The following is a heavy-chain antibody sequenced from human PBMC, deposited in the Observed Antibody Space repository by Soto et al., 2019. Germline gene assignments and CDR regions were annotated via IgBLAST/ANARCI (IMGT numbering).Heavy chain of an antibody. CDR2: IYYSGST. CDR3: ARHIDSSSSEDDY. J-gene: IGHJ4*02. Sequence: QLQLQESGPGLVKPSETLSLTCTVSGGSISSSSYYWGWIRQPPGKGLEWIGSIYYSGSTYYNPSLKSRVTISVDTSKNQFSLKLSSVTAADTAVYYCARHIDSSSSEDDYWGQGTLVTVSS. D-gene: IGHD6-6*01. V-gene: IGHV4-39*01. CDR1: GGSISSSSYY.